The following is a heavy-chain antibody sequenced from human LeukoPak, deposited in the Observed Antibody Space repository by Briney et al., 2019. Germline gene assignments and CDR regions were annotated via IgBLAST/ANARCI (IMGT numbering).Heavy chain of an antibody. CDR1: GGSISSYY. Sequence: PSETLSLTCTVSGGSISSYYWSWIRQPPGKGLEWIGYIYYIGSTKYNPSLKSRVIISVDRSQNQFSLRLRSVTAADPAVYYCARQDFWSGYPFDCWGQGTLVTVSS. D-gene: IGHD3-3*01. V-gene: IGHV4-59*08. CDR2: IYYIGST. CDR3: ARQDFWSGYPFDC. J-gene: IGHJ4*02.